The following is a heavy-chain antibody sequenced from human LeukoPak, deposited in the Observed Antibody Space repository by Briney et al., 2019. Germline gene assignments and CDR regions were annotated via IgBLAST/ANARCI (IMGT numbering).Heavy chain of an antibody. V-gene: IGHV4-59*08. D-gene: IGHD3-22*01. J-gene: IGHJ4*02. Sequence: SETLSLTCTVSGDSISSYYWSWIRQPPGKGLEWIGYISYTGSTNYNPSLKSRVTISLGTSKNQFSLKLNSVTAADTAVYYCARSSYYDRSGYQFDSWGQGTLVSVSS. CDR2: ISYTGST. CDR3: ARSSYYDRSGYQFDS. CDR1: GDSISSYY.